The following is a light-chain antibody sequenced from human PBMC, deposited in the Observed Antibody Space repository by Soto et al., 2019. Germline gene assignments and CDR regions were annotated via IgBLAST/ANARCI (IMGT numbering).Light chain of an antibody. CDR1: QSVSNNY. CDR3: QQYGSSGT. J-gene: IGKJ1*01. Sequence: EVVLTQSPGTLSLSPGERATLSCRASQSVSNNYLAWYQQKPGQAPRPLIYGASNRATGIPDRFSGSGSGTDFTLTISRLEPDDFAVYYCQQYGSSGTFGQGTKVAIK. CDR2: GAS. V-gene: IGKV3-20*01.